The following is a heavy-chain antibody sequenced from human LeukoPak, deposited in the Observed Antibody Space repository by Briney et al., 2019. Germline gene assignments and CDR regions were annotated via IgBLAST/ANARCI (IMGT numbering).Heavy chain of an antibody. Sequence: GGYLRLSCAASGFTFSSYAMSWVRQAPGKGLEWVSAISGSGGSTYYADSVKGRFTISRDNSKNTLYLQMNSLRAEDTAVYYCVAEVRGVIPYYYYGMDVWGQGTTVTVSS. CDR1: GFTFSSYA. D-gene: IGHD3-10*01. J-gene: IGHJ6*02. V-gene: IGHV3-23*01. CDR2: ISGSGGST. CDR3: VAEVRGVIPYYYYGMDV.